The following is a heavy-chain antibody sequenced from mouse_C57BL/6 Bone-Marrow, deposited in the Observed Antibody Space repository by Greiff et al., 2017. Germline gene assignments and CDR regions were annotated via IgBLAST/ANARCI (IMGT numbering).Heavy chain of an antibody. Sequence: QVQLQQSGTELVKPGASVKLSCKASGYTFTSYWMHWVKQRPDQGLEWVGNINPGNGDTNYKENFKSKATLTVDKSSSTAYMQLSSLTSEDSAVYYCARGLRGYWGQGTTLTVSS. CDR1: GYTFTSYW. J-gene: IGHJ2*01. CDR3: ARGLRGY. CDR2: INPGNGDT. D-gene: IGHD1-1*01. V-gene: IGHV1-53*01.